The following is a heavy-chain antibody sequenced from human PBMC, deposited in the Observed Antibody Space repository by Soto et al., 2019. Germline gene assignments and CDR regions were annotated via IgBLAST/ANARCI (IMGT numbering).Heavy chain of an antibody. V-gene: IGHV4-31*03. D-gene: IGHD3-22*01. J-gene: IGHJ3*02. Sequence: PSETLSLTCTVSGGSISRCGYYWRWIRQHPGKGLEWIGYIYYSGSTYYNPSLKSRVTISVDTSKNQFSLKLSSVTAADTAVYYCARDIGYYDSSGSPDDAFDIWGQGTMVTVSS. CDR1: GGSISRCGYY. CDR3: ARDIGYYDSSGSPDDAFDI. CDR2: IYYSGST.